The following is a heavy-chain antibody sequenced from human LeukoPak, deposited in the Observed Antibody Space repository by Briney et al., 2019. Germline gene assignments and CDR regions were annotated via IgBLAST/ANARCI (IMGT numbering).Heavy chain of an antibody. J-gene: IGHJ5*02. CDR1: GFSFSAAP. CDR3: AKDIRPTGNYGWFDP. CDR2: ISENGRNT. D-gene: IGHD3-10*01. V-gene: IGHV3-23*01. Sequence: GGSLRLSCAASGFSFSAAPMSWVRQTPGKGLEWVSSISENGRNTYYADSVKGRFTVSRDNSESTLYLQMNSLRPEDTAVYSCAKDIRPTGNYGWFDPWGQGTLVTVSS.